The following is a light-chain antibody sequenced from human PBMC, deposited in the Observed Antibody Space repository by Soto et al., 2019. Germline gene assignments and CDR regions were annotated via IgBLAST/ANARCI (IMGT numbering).Light chain of an antibody. CDR3: ATWDDSLNAGV. Sequence: QSVLTQPPSASGTPGQRVTMSCSGSSSNIGSNTVTWYQQLPGTAPKLLIYSNNQRPSGVPDRFSGSKSGTSASLDISGLQSEDEADYYCATWDDSLNAGVFGGGTKLTVL. V-gene: IGLV1-44*01. CDR2: SNN. J-gene: IGLJ2*01. CDR1: SSNIGSNT.